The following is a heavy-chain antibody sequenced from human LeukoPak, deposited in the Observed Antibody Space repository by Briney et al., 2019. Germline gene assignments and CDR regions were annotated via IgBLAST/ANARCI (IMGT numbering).Heavy chain of an antibody. Sequence: SQTLSLTCTVSGGSISSGGYYWSWIRQHPGKGLEWIGYTYYSGSTYYNPSLKSRVTISVDTSKNQFSLKLSSVTAADTAVYYCARDGQYYFDYWGQGTLVTVSS. CDR1: GGSISSGGYY. J-gene: IGHJ4*02. CDR3: ARDGQYYFDY. CDR2: TYYSGST. V-gene: IGHV4-31*03.